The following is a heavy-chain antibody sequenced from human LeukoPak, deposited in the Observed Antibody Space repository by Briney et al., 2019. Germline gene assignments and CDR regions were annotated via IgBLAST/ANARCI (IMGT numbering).Heavy chain of an antibody. CDR1: GGSISSGSHY. Sequence: SQTLSLTCTVSGGSISSGSHYWSWIRQPAGKGLEWIGRIYTSGSTNYNPSLKSRVTISVDTSKNQFSLKLSSVTAADTAVYYCARGYCSGGSCYSESGGFDPWGQGTLVTVSS. V-gene: IGHV4-61*02. CDR3: ARGYCSGGSCYSESGGFDP. D-gene: IGHD2-15*01. CDR2: IYTSGST. J-gene: IGHJ5*02.